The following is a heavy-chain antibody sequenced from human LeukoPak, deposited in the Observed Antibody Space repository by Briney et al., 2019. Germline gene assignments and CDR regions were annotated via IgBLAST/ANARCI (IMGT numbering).Heavy chain of an antibody. V-gene: IGHV3-11*05. D-gene: IGHD3-10*01. CDR3: ARVLLWFGEFSPYYFDY. Sequence: GGSLRLSCTASGFTFGDYDMSWVRQAPGKGLEWVSYISSSSSYTNYADSVKGRFTISRDNAKNSLYLQMNSLRAEDTAVYYCARVLLWFGEFSPYYFDYWGQGTLVTVSS. CDR2: ISSSSSYT. CDR1: GFTFGDYD. J-gene: IGHJ4*02.